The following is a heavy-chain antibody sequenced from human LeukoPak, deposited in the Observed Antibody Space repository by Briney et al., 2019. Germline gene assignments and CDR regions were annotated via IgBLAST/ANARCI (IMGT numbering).Heavy chain of an antibody. D-gene: IGHD2-2*02. Sequence: QPGGSLRLSCAASGFTFSSYALSWVRQAPGKGLEWVSAISGSGGSTYYADSVKGRFTISRDNSKNTLYLRMNSLRAEDTAVYYCTTPDVGCSSTSCYIDYWGQGTLVTVSS. CDR2: ISGSGGST. V-gene: IGHV3-23*01. CDR1: GFTFSSYA. CDR3: TTPDVGCSSTSCYIDY. J-gene: IGHJ4*02.